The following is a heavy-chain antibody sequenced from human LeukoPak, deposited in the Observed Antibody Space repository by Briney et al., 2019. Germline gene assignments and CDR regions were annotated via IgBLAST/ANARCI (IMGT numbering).Heavy chain of an antibody. J-gene: IGHJ6*02. CDR2: IKQDGSEK. CDR1: GFTFSSYW. D-gene: IGHD2-2*01. Sequence: GRSLRLSCAVSGFTFSSYWMSWVRQAPGKGLEWVANIKQDGSEKYYVDSVKGRFTISRDNAKNSLYLQMNSLRAEDTAVYYCAREGVPGARVHYFYGMDVWGQGTTVTVSS. V-gene: IGHV3-7*05. CDR3: AREGVPGARVHYFYGMDV.